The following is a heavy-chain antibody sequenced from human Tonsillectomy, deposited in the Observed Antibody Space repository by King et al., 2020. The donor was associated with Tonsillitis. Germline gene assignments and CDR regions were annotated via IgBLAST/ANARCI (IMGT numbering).Heavy chain of an antibody. CDR1: GFSFSYYD. J-gene: IGHJ4*02. V-gene: IGHV3-13*01. CDR2: IGSAGDT. Sequence: VQLVESGGGLVQPGGSLRLSCAASGFSFSYYDMHWVRQATGKGLEWVSAIGSAGDTYYPASLRGRFTISRENAKNSLYLQMNSLRAEDTAVYYCGRLXTAAVDYWGQGTLVTVSS. D-gene: IGHD6-13*01. CDR3: GRLXTAAVDY.